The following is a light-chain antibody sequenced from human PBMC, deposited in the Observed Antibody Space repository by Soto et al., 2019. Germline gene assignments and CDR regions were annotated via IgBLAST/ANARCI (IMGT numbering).Light chain of an antibody. CDR3: QQRNNWPLT. CDR2: DAS. Sequence: EIVLTQSPATLSLSPGERATLSCRASQSISRHLAWYQQKPGQAPRRLMYDASNRATGIPARFSGGGSGTDFTRTISSLEPEDLAVYCCQQRNNWPLTFGGGTKVEIK. V-gene: IGKV3-11*01. CDR1: QSISRH. J-gene: IGKJ4*01.